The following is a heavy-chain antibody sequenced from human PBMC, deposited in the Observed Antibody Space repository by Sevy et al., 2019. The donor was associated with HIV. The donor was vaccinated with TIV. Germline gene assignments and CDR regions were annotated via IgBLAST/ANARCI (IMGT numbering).Heavy chain of an antibody. CDR2: INSGGSST. V-gene: IGHV3-74*01. Sequence: GGSLRLSCAASGFTFSDYWMHWVRQAPGKGLVWVSRINSGGSSTSNADSVKGRFTISRDNAKNTLYLQMNSLRAEDTAVYYCAKGDIAARPGDYWGQGTLVTVSS. J-gene: IGHJ4*02. CDR1: GFTFSDYW. D-gene: IGHD6-6*01. CDR3: AKGDIAARPGDY.